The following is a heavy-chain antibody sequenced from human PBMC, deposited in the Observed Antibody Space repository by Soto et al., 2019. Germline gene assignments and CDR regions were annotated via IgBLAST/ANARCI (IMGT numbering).Heavy chain of an antibody. J-gene: IGHJ4*02. V-gene: IGHV1-3*01. D-gene: IGHD1-26*01. CDR3: ARGGRQWGATTGFSPLND. CDR2: INAANGDT. Sequence: QVQLVQSGAEVKNPGASVKVYCRASGYTFASDPIHWVRQAPGQRLEWMGWINAANGDTKYSQNFQDRVSITRDTSADTAYMELVSLSSEDTALYDCARGGRQWGATTGFSPLNDWGQGTLVTVAS. CDR1: GYTFASDP.